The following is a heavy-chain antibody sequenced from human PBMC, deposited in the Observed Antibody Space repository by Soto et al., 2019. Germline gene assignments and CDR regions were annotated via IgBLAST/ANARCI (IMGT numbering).Heavy chain of an antibody. CDR2: IIPILGIA. J-gene: IGHJ5*02. CDR1: GGTFSSYT. V-gene: IGHV1-69*02. Sequence: SVKVSCKASGGTFSSYTISWVRQAPGQGLEWMGRIIPILGIANYAQKFQGRVTITADKSTSTAYMELSSLRSEDTAVYYCAKGESGSHWFDPWGQGTLVTVSS. CDR3: AKGESGSHWFDP. D-gene: IGHD2-15*01.